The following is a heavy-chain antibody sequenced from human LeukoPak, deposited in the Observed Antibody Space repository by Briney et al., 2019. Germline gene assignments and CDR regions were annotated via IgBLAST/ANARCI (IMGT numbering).Heavy chain of an antibody. Sequence: SETLSLTCTVSGGSISSYYWSWIRQPPGKGLEWIGYIYYSGSTNYNPSLKSRVTISVDTSKNQFSLKLSSVTAADTAVYYCARGRAAAGYYYYYMDVWGKGTTVTISS. D-gene: IGHD6-13*01. J-gene: IGHJ6*03. V-gene: IGHV4-59*01. CDR3: ARGRAAAGYYYYYMDV. CDR2: IYYSGST. CDR1: GGSISSYY.